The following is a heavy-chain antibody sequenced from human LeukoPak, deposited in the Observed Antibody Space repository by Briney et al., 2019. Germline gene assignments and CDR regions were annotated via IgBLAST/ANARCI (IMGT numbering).Heavy chain of an antibody. Sequence: SGPTLVKPXQTLTLTCTFSGFSLSTSGVGVGWIRQPPGKALEWLALIYWNDDKRYSPSLKSRLTITKDTSKNQVVLTMTNTDPVDTATYYCAHGRGDFWSGVYYFDYWGQGTLVTVSS. V-gene: IGHV2-5*01. CDR2: IYWNDDK. CDR1: GFSLSTSGVG. J-gene: IGHJ4*02. CDR3: AHGRGDFWSGVYYFDY. D-gene: IGHD3-3*01.